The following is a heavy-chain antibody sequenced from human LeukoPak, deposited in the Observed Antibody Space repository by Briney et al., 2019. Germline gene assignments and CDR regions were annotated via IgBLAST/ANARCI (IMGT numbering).Heavy chain of an antibody. V-gene: IGHV3-11*05. CDR3: ARGDYGGDYFDY. CDR2: ISSGSTYT. Sequence: GGSLRLSCEVSGFTFSDHYMSWIRQAPGKRLEWVSYISSGSTYTNYADSVEGRFTISRDNAKNSLYLQMNSLRAEGTAVYYCARGDYGGDYFDYWGQGTQVTVST. J-gene: IGHJ4*02. D-gene: IGHD4-23*01. CDR1: GFTFSDHY.